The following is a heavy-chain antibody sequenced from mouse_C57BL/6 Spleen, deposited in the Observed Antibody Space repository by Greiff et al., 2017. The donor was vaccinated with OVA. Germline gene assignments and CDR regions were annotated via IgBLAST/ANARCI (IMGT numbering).Heavy chain of an antibody. D-gene: IGHD1-1*01. CDR3: ARGLSPPYYGSSYDWYFDV. J-gene: IGHJ1*03. V-gene: IGHV5-4*01. CDR1: GFTFSSYA. Sequence: EVQRVESGGGLVKPGGSLKLSCAASGFTFSSYAMSWVRQTPEKRLEWVATISDGGSYTYYPDNVKGRFTISRDNAKNNLYLQMSHLKSEDTAMYYCARGLSPPYYGSSYDWYFDVWGTGTTVTVSS. CDR2: ISDGGSYT.